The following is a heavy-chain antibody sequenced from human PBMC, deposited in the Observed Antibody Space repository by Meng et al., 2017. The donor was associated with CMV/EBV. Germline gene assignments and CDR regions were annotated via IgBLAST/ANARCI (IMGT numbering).Heavy chain of an antibody. CDR3: ARGPEVDYGDYVGLDY. J-gene: IGHJ4*02. D-gene: IGHD4-17*01. Sequence: QGRRRGSGPGRVKRSGTLSLTCTVSGGSISSYYWSWIRQPAGKGLEWIGRIYTSGSTNYNPSLKSRVTMSVDTSKNQFSLKLSSVTAADTAVYYCARGPEVDYGDYVGLDYWGQGTLVTVSS. V-gene: IGHV4-4*07. CDR1: GGSISSYY. CDR2: IYTSGST.